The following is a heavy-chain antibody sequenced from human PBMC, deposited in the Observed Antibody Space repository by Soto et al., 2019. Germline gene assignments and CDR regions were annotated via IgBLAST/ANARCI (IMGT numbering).Heavy chain of an antibody. CDR2: INPNSGGT. CDR1: GYSFTGYY. V-gene: IGHV1-2*04. Sequence: GASVKVSCKASGYSFTGYYMHWVRQAPGQGLEWMGWINPNSGGTNYAQKFQGWVTMTRDTSISTAYMELSRLRSDDTAVYYCARGQCSSTSCYGNWFDSWGQGTLVTVSS. CDR3: ARGQCSSTSCYGNWFDS. J-gene: IGHJ5*01. D-gene: IGHD2-2*01.